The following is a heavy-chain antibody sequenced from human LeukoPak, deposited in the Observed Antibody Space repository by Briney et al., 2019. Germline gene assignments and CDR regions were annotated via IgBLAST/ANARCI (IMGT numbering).Heavy chain of an antibody. Sequence: AGGSLRLSCAASGFTFSDSAMHWVRQASGKGLEWVGRIRSKANSYATAYAASVKGRFTISRDDSKNTAYLQMNSLKTEDTAVYYCTRQGIEYSSSSNFDYWGQGTLVTVSS. CDR2: IRSKANSYAT. J-gene: IGHJ4*02. CDR3: TRQGIEYSSSSNFDY. D-gene: IGHD6-13*01. CDR1: GFTFSDSA. V-gene: IGHV3-73*01.